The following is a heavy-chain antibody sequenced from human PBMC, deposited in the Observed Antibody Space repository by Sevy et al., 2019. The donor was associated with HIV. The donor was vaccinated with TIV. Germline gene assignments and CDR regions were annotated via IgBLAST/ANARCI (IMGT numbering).Heavy chain of an antibody. CDR3: ARCLGGLRPWEYNWFDP. V-gene: IGHV1-18*01. Sequence: ASVKVSCKASGYSFASYGISWVRHAPGQGLEWMGWVTPYNGNKKYAEKLQGRVSMTTDTSTSTGYMELRSLRSDDTAVYYCARCLGGLRPWEYNWFDPWGQGTLVTVSS. J-gene: IGHJ5*02. D-gene: IGHD1-26*01. CDR1: GYSFASYG. CDR2: VTPYNGNK.